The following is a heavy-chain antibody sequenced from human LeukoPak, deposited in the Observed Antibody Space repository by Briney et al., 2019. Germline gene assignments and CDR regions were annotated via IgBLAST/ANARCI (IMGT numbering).Heavy chain of an antibody. V-gene: IGHV1-8*01. CDR1: GYTFTSYD. CDR3: ARGFEHDYVWGSYRDSGFDR. J-gene: IGHJ5*02. CDR2: MDPNCGNT. Sequence: GASVKVSCKASGYTFTSYDINWVGQATGQGREWMGWMDPNCGNTDYAQKFQGRVTLTRNTSISTAYMELSSLRSEDTAVYYCARGFEHDYVWGSYRDSGFDRWGQASLVTASA. D-gene: IGHD3-16*02.